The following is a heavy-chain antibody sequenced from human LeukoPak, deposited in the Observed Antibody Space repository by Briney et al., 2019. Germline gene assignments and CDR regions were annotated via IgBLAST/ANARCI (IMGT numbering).Heavy chain of an antibody. J-gene: IGHJ4*02. Sequence: GGSLRLSCAASGFTFTTYGLHWVRQAPGKGLEWVSYISSSSSYTNYADSVKGRFTISRDNAKNSVYLQMNSLRAEDTDVYYCATWATGIDYWGQGTLVTVSS. CDR1: GFTFTTYG. CDR2: ISSSSSYT. CDR3: ATWATGIDY. V-gene: IGHV3-21*05. D-gene: IGHD3-16*01.